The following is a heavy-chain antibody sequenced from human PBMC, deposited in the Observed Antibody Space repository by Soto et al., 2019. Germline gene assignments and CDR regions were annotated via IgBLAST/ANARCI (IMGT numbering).Heavy chain of an antibody. J-gene: IGHJ6*02. Sequence: SETLSLTCAVSGGSISSSNWWSWVRQPPGKGLEWIGEIYHSGSTNYNPSLKSRVTISVDKSKNQFSLKLSSVTAADTAVYYCARVVKDVVVPAAPPYYYYYYGMDVWGQGTTVTVS. CDR1: GGSISSSNW. V-gene: IGHV4-4*02. D-gene: IGHD2-2*01. CDR3: ARVVKDVVVPAAPPYYYYYYGMDV. CDR2: IYHSGST.